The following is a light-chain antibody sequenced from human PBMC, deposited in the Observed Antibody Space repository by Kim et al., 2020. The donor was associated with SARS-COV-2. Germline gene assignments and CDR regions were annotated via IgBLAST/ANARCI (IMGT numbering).Light chain of an antibody. CDR2: RNN. Sequence: GQRVTISCSGSSSNIGSNYVYWYQQLPGTAPKLHIYRNNQRPSGVPDRFSGSKSGTSASLAISGLRSEDEADYYCAAWDDSLSAYVFGTGAKVTVL. CDR3: AAWDDSLSAYV. V-gene: IGLV1-47*01. J-gene: IGLJ1*01. CDR1: SSNIGSNY.